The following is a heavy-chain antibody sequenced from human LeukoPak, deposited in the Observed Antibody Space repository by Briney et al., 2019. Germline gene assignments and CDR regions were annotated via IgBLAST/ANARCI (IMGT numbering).Heavy chain of an antibody. V-gene: IGHV4-34*01. Sequence: PSETLSLTCVVSGTSFNAYYWTWIRQPPGKGLEWIGEINPSGGTNYNPSLKSRVTMSIDTSKNQLSLTLSSVTAADTSVYYCARLNVEQWRNTMDYWGQGTLVTVSS. CDR2: INPSGGT. CDR1: GTSFNAYY. D-gene: IGHD1/OR15-1a*01. J-gene: IGHJ4*02. CDR3: ARLNVEQWRNTMDY.